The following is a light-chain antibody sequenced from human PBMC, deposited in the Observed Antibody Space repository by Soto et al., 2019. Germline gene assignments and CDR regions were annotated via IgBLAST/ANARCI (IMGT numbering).Light chain of an antibody. J-gene: IGLJ2*01. CDR3: SSYTSSSTLI. CDR2: DVS. CDR1: SNDVGAYKY. V-gene: IGLV2-14*03. Sequence: QSALTQPASVSASPGHSITISCTGTSNDVGAYKYVSWYQQHLGKAPKLMIYDVSNRPSGVSNRFSGSKSGNTASLIISGLQAEDEADYYCSSYTSSSTLIFGGGTKVTVL.